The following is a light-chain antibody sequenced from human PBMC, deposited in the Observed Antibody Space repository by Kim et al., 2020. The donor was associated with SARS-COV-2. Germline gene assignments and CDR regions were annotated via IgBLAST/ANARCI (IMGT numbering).Light chain of an antibody. CDR2: DVS. Sequence: AAGGDTVNITCRASQSLNDWLAWYQQKPGEAPKLLVYDVSNLESGVPSRFSGSGSGTEFTLTISRLQPDDFATYYCQQYFNYPLTFGPGTKVDIK. J-gene: IGKJ3*01. CDR1: QSLNDW. V-gene: IGKV1-5*01. CDR3: QQYFNYPLT.